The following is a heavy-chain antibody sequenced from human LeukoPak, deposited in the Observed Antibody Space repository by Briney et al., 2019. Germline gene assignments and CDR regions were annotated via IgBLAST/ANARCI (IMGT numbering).Heavy chain of an antibody. CDR3: TTLRWNCAAY. V-gene: IGHV3-15*01. CDR2: IKSKTDGGTT. D-gene: IGHD1-7*01. CDR1: GFTFSNAW. Sequence: GGSLRLSCVGSGFTFSNAWMSWVRQAPGKGLEWVGRIKSKTDGGTTDYAAPVKGRFTISRDDSKNTLYLQMSRLNREDTSVYHCTTLRWNCAAYWGPGTLVTVSS. J-gene: IGHJ4*02.